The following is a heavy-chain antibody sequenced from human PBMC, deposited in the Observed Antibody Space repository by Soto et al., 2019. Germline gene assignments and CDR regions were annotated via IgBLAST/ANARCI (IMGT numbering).Heavy chain of an antibody. D-gene: IGHD3-3*01. CDR3: AKGNNLEWFLSPIAY. V-gene: IGHV3-23*01. CDR2: ISGSGGST. Sequence: EVQLLDFGGDLVQPGGSLRLSCAASGFTFSNYVMSWVRQAPGKGLEWVSAISGSGGSTYSADSVKGRFTISRDNSKNTLYLQMDSRRAEDTAVYYCAKGNNLEWFLSPIAYWGQGTLVTVSS. CDR1: GFTFSNYV. J-gene: IGHJ4*02.